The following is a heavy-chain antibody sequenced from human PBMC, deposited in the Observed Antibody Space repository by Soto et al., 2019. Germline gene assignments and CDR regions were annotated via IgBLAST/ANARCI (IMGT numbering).Heavy chain of an antibody. Sequence: PSETLSLTCTVSGGSISSGGYYWSWIRQPPGKGLEWIGEINHSGSTNYNPSLKSRVTISVDTSKNQFSLKLSSVTAADTAVYYCARCRYSSSSRTSRRFDPWGQGTLVTVSS. J-gene: IGHJ5*02. D-gene: IGHD6-6*01. CDR1: GGSISSGGYY. CDR3: ARCRYSSSSRTSRRFDP. CDR2: INHSGST. V-gene: IGHV4-39*07.